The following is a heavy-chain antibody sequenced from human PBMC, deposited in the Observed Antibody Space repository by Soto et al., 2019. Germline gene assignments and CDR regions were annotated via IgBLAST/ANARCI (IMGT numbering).Heavy chain of an antibody. J-gene: IGHJ4*02. CDR2: INPGDSDA. CDR1: GYSFTDYW. Sequence: GESLKISCKGSGYSFTDYWIAWVRQMPGNGLEWMGVINPGDSDARYSPSFQGQVTISVDKSINTAYLQWSSLKASDTAMYFCARPMDVHRTVYYAIWSQGTPVTVS. D-gene: IGHD2-2*01. CDR3: ARPMDVHRTVYYAI. V-gene: IGHV5-51*01.